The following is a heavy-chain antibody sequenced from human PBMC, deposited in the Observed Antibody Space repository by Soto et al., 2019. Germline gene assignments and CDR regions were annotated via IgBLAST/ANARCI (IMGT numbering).Heavy chain of an antibody. D-gene: IGHD3-10*01. CDR1: GSSISSGGYS. Sequence: NPSETLPLTYAVSGSSISSGGYSWSWMRQPPGKSLEWIGDIYHSGGTYYNPSRKSRVTISVDRSKNQFFLKLSSVGAADTAVYYCDRDGKYYGSGSSYFDYWGQGTLVTVSS. CDR3: DRDGKYYGSGSSYFDY. CDR2: IYHSGGT. J-gene: IGHJ4*02. V-gene: IGHV4-30-2*01.